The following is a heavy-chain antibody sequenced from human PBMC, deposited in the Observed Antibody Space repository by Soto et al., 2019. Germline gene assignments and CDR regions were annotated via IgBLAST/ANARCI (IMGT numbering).Heavy chain of an antibody. V-gene: IGHV3-23*01. D-gene: IGHD6-6*01. CDR1: GFTFSDHG. CDR2: ISGSVGST. CDR3: AKDGTIAARNYDE. Sequence: EVQLLESGGGLVQPGGSLRLSCVGSGFTFSDHGMSWVRQAPGKGLEWVSGISGSVGSTFYADSVKGRFTISRDNSKNTLYLQMRSLRDEDTAVYYCAKDGTIAARNYDEWGQGVLVSVSS. J-gene: IGHJ4*02.